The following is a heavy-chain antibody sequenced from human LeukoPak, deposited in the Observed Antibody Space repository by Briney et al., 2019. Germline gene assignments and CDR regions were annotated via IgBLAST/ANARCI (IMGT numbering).Heavy chain of an antibody. CDR3: AELGMIGGV. CDR2: ISGSGGST. D-gene: IGHD3-10*02. CDR1: GFTFSNYA. V-gene: IGHV3-23*01. J-gene: IGHJ6*04. Sequence: GGSLRLSCAASGFTFSNYAMSWVRQAPGKGLEWVSAISGSGGSTYYADSVKGRFTIPRDNSKSTPYLQMNSLRAEDTAVYYCAELGMIGGVWGKGTTVTISS.